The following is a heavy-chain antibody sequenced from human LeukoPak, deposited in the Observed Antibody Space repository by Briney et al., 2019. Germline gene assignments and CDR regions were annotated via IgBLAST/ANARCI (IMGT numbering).Heavy chain of an antibody. CDR3: AKDIAADTAQGDDAFDI. V-gene: IGHV3-9*01. CDR2: ISWISGSI. CDR1: GFTFDDCA. J-gene: IGHJ3*02. Sequence: PGRSLRLSSAASGFTFDDCAMHWVRQAPGKCLEWVSGISWISGSIGYADSVKGRFTISRDNAKNSLYLQMNSLRAEDTALYYCAKDIAADTAQGDDAFDIWGQGTMVTVSS. D-gene: IGHD5-18*01.